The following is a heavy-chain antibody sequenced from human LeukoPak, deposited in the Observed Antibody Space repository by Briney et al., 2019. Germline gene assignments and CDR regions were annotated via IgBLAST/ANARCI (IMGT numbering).Heavy chain of an antibody. D-gene: IGHD5-12*01. CDR2: ISYDGSNK. Sequence: GGSLRLSCAASGFTFSSYAMHWVRQAPGKGLEWVAVISYDGSNKYYADSVKGRFTISRDNSKSTLYLQMNSLRAEDTAVYYCAKDFDIVATIFDYWGQGTLVTVSS. CDR1: GFTFSSYA. V-gene: IGHV3-30*01. CDR3: AKDFDIVATIFDY. J-gene: IGHJ4*02.